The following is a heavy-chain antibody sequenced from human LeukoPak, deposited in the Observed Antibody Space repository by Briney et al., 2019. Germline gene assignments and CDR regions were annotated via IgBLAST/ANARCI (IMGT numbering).Heavy chain of an antibody. Sequence: GGSLRLSCAASGFTFSSYGMHWVRQAPGKGLEWVAFIRYDGSNKYYADSVKGRFTISGDNSKNTLYLQMNSLRAEDTAVYYCAKDEGGPTRQLLWFGGSIYYFDYWGQGTLVTVSS. V-gene: IGHV3-30*02. CDR3: AKDEGGPTRQLLWFGGSIYYFDY. CDR1: GFTFSSYG. J-gene: IGHJ4*02. D-gene: IGHD3-10*01. CDR2: IRYDGSNK.